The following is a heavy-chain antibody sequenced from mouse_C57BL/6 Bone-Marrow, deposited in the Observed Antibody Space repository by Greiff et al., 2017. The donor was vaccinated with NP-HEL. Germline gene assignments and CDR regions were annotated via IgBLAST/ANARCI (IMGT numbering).Heavy chain of an antibody. J-gene: IGHJ3*01. CDR3: ARDAGYYGSSYGRFAY. CDR1: GFTFSSYA. CDR2: ISDGGSYT. Sequence: DVHLVESGGGLVKPGGSLKLSCAASGFTFSSYAMSWVRQTPEKRLEWVATISDGGSYTYYPDNVKGRFTISRDNAKNNLYLQMSHLKSEDTAMYYCARDAGYYGSSYGRFAYWGQGTLVTVSA. D-gene: IGHD1-1*01. V-gene: IGHV5-4*01.